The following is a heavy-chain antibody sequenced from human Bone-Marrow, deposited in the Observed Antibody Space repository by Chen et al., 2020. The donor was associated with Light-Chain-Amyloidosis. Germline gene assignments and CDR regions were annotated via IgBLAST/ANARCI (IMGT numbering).Heavy chain of an antibody. CDR2: VYYTGSA. CDR3: ARDTHYDFQNGPLSWFDP. V-gene: IGHV4-39*07. D-gene: IGHD3-3*01. CDR1: GGPISHNIYY. Sequence: QMQLRESGPGLVKPSETLSLTCTVSGGPISHNIYYWAWIRQPPGQGLEWIGSVYYTGSAYYSPSLKSRVTMSVDTSRNQFSLSLSSVTAADTAIYFCARDTHYDFQNGPLSWFDPWGRGALVTVSS. J-gene: IGHJ5*02.